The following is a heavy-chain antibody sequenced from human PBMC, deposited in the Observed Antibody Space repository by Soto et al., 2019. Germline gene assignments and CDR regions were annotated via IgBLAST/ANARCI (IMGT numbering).Heavy chain of an antibody. CDR2: IYYSGST. Sequence: SETLSLTCTVSGGSVSSSSYYWGWIRQPPGRGLEWIGSIYYSGSTYYNPSLKSRVTISVDTSKNQFSLKLSSVTAADTAVYYCAKGGSGSYSNAFDIWGQGTMVTVSS. CDR1: GGSVSSSSYY. D-gene: IGHD3-10*01. CDR3: AKGGSGSYSNAFDI. J-gene: IGHJ3*02. V-gene: IGHV4-39*01.